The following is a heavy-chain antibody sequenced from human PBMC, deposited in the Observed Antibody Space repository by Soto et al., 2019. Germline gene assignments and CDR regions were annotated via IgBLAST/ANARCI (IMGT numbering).Heavy chain of an antibody. CDR1: GFSLSTSGLG. D-gene: IGHD6-19*01. CDR2: IYWNDDK. CDR3: AHRPSGWYLFDY. Sequence: QITLKESGPTLVRPTQTLTLTCTFSGFSLSTSGLGVGWIRQPPGKALEWLALIYWNDDKRYSPFLKARLTITKDTSKNQVVLTMTNMDPVDTATYCCAHRPSGWYLFDYWGQGNLVTVSS. V-gene: IGHV2-5*01. J-gene: IGHJ4*02.